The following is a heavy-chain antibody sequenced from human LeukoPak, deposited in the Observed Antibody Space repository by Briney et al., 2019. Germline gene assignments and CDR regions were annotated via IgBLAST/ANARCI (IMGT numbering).Heavy chain of an antibody. Sequence: SETLSLTCTVSGGSFSDYYWSWIRQSAGKGLEWIGRIYTSGSTNYNPSLKSRVTMSLDMSKNQFSLKLSSVTAADTAVYYCARSARYSSSWYGTPDYWGQGTLVTVSS. D-gene: IGHD6-13*01. V-gene: IGHV4-4*07. CDR3: ARSARYSSSWYGTPDY. CDR1: GGSFSDYY. J-gene: IGHJ4*02. CDR2: IYTSGST.